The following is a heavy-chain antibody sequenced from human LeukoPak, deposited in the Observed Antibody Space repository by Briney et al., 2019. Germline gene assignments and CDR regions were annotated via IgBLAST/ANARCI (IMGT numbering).Heavy chain of an antibody. J-gene: IGHJ3*02. CDR2: IYHSGST. Sequence: GSLRLSCVVSGFTFSSHWMSWFRQAPGKGLEWIGEIYHSGSTNYNPSLKSRVTISVDKSKNQFSLKLSSVTAADTAVYYCARAPHPYGDYGDAFDIWGQGTMVTVSS. D-gene: IGHD4-17*01. V-gene: IGHV4-4*02. CDR1: GFTFSSHW. CDR3: ARAPHPYGDYGDAFDI.